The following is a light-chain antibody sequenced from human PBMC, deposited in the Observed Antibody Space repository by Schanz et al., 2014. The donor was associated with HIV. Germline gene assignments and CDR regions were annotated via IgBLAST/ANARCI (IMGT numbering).Light chain of an antibody. CDR3: TSYAGSNNLV. V-gene: IGLV2-14*03. CDR1: SIDVGGYDY. Sequence: QSALTQPASLSGSPGQSITISCTGTSIDVGGYDYVSWYQQHPDKAPRLIIYDVSNRPSGVSSRFSGSKSGNTASLTVSRLQAEDEADYYCTSYAGSNNLVFGGGTKLTVL. CDR2: DVS. J-gene: IGLJ2*01.